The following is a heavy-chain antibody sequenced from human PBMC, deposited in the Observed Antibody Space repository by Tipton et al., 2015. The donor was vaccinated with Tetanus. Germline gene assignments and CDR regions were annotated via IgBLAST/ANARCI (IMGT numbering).Heavy chain of an antibody. CDR1: GALLTTGGYS. Sequence: LRLSCNVTGALLTTGGYSWGWIRQPPGQGLEWIGYIYQTGSTYFNPSLRSRLTMSFKMSKNQFSLQLSSMTAADTAVVFCARSFFDGSGYKIDNWGQGTLVTVSS. V-gene: IGHV4-30-2*01. CDR3: ARSFFDGSGYKIDN. CDR2: IYQTGST. J-gene: IGHJ4*02. D-gene: IGHD3-22*01.